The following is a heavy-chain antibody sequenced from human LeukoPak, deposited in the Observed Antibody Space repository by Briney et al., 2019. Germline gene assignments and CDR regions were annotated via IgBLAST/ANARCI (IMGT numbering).Heavy chain of an antibody. Sequence: GGSLRLSCAASGFTFSSYWMSWVRQAPGKRLEWVANIKQDGSEKYYVDSVKGRFTISRDNAKNSLYLQMNSLRAEDTAVYYCARPDCSSTSCYRTLDYWGQGTLVTVSS. J-gene: IGHJ4*02. V-gene: IGHV3-7*01. CDR3: ARPDCSSTSCYRTLDY. D-gene: IGHD2-2*01. CDR1: GFTFSSYW. CDR2: IKQDGSEK.